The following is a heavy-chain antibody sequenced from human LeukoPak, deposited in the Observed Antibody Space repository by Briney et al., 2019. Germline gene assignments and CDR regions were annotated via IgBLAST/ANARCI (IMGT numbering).Heavy chain of an antibody. CDR2: ISYDGSNK. Sequence: PGRSLRLSCAASGFAFSSYAMHWVRQAPGKGLEWVAVISYDGSNKYYADSVKGRFTISRDNSKNTLYLQMNSLRAEDTAVYYCARETDSSGRYPFDYWGQGTLVTVSS. V-gene: IGHV3-30*04. CDR1: GFAFSSYA. D-gene: IGHD6-19*01. J-gene: IGHJ4*02. CDR3: ARETDSSGRYPFDY.